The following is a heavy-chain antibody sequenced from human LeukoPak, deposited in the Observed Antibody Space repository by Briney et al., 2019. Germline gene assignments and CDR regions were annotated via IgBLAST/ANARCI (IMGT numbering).Heavy chain of an antibody. D-gene: IGHD4-17*01. CDR2: IIPIFGTA. J-gene: IGHJ4*02. CDR3: ASSPEGGGDYEPFDY. V-gene: IGHV1-69*13. CDR1: GGTFSSYA. Sequence: SVKVSCKASGGTFSSYAISWVRQAPGQGLEWMGGIIPIFGTANYAQKFQGRVTITADESTSTAYMELSSLRSEDTAVYYCASSPEGGGDYEPFDYWGQGTLVTVSS.